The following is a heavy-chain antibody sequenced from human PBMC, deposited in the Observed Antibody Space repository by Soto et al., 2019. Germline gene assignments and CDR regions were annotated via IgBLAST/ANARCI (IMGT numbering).Heavy chain of an antibody. J-gene: IGHJ5*02. D-gene: IGHD6-6*01. CDR3: ARVRTKEYSSSSWTFDP. Sequence: GASVKVSCKASGYTFTSYGISWVRQAPGQGLEWMGWISAYNGNTNYAQKLQGRVTMTTDTSTSTAYMELRSLRSDDTAVYYCARVRTKEYSSSSWTFDPWGQGTLVTVYS. V-gene: IGHV1-18*01. CDR2: ISAYNGNT. CDR1: GYTFTSYG.